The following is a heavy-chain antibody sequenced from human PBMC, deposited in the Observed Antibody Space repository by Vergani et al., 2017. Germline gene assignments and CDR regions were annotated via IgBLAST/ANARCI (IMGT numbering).Heavy chain of an antibody. V-gene: IGHV4-30-4*08. D-gene: IGHD1-26*01. Sequence: QVQLKESGPGLVKPSQTLSLTCTVSGGSISSGDYHWSWICQPPGKGPEWIGYIYYSGLTYYNPSLKSRVTISVDTSKYQFSLKLSSVTAADTAVYYCARASGSYPYYYGMDVWGQGTTVTVSS. J-gene: IGHJ6*02. CDR2: IYYSGLT. CDR3: ARASGSYPYYYGMDV. CDR1: GGSISSGDYH.